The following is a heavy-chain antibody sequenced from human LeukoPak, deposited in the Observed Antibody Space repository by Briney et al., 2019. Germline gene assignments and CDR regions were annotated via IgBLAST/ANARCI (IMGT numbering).Heavy chain of an antibody. V-gene: IGHV4-39*01. D-gene: IGHD3-3*01. J-gene: IGHJ4*02. CDR3: ASQMTIYVLRFSGYYFDY. CDR2: IYYSEST. CDR1: GGSISSSSYY. Sequence: SETLSLTCTVSGGSISSSSYYWGWIRQPPGKGLEWIGSIYYSESTYYNPSLKSRVTISVDTSKNQFSLKLSSVTAADTAVYYCASQMTIYVLRFSGYYFDYWGQGTLVTVSS.